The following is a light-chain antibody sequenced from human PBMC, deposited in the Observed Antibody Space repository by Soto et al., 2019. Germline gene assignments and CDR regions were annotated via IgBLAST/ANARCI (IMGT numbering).Light chain of an antibody. J-gene: IGKJ1*01. V-gene: IGKV1-5*03. CDR1: QSISSW. Sequence: IQMTQSPSNLSASLGSSVPITGTASQSISSWLAWYQQNPGKAPKLLIYKASTLKSGVPSRFSGSGSGTEFTRTSSSLQPDDFATYYCQHYNSYSEAFGQGTKVEIK. CDR2: KAS. CDR3: QHYNSYSEA.